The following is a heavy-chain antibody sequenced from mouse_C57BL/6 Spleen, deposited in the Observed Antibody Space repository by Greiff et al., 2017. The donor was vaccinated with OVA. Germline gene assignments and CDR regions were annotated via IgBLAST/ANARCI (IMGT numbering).Heavy chain of an antibody. CDR2: IYPRSGNT. CDR1: GYTFTSYG. V-gene: IGHV1-81*01. Sequence: VQLQQSGAELARPGASVKLSCKASGYTFTSYGISWVKQRTGQGLEWIGEIYPRSGNTYYNEKFKGKATLTADKSSSTAYMELRSLTSEDSAVYFCASHYGSSSFAYWGQGTLVTVSA. J-gene: IGHJ3*01. D-gene: IGHD1-1*01. CDR3: ASHYGSSSFAY.